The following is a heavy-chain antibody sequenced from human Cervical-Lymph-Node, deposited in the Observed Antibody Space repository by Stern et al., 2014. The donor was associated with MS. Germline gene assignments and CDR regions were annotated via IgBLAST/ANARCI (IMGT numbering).Heavy chain of an antibody. CDR3: AREPITIAQFYYYGMDV. J-gene: IGHJ6*02. Sequence: QVQLVESGGGVVQPGRSLRLSCAASGFTFRSYGIHWVRQAPGKGLEWGAVMGYDGGNEYYADSVKGRFTISRDNSKNTLYLQMNSLRAEDTAVYFCAREPITIAQFYYYGMDVWGQGTTVTVSS. V-gene: IGHV3-33*01. CDR2: MGYDGGNE. D-gene: IGHD3-3*01. CDR1: GFTFRSYG.